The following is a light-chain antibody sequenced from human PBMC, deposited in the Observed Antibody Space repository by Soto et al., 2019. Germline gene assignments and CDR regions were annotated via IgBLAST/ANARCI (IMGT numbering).Light chain of an antibody. V-gene: IGLV1-40*01. CDR2: KNN. Sequence: QSFLTQPPSVSGAPGQTITMSCTGSGSNVGASYDVHWYQVLPGAGPRLLIYKNNNRPSGVPDRFSGSKSGTSASLAITGLRAEDEADYYCQSYDNILSGPLFGGGTKVTVL. CDR1: GSNVGASYD. CDR3: QSYDNILSGPL. J-gene: IGLJ3*02.